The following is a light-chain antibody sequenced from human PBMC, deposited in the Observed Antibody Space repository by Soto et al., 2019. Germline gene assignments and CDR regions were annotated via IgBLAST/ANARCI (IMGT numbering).Light chain of an antibody. CDR1: SSDVGGYNY. CDR2: DVS. V-gene: IGLV2-14*01. CDR3: SSYTSSSTGV. Sequence: QPVLTQPASVSGSPGQSITISCTGTSSDVGGYNYVSWYQQHPGKAPKLMIYDVSNRPSGVSNRFSGSKSGNTASLTISGLQAEDEADYYCSSYTSSSTGVFGTGTKVTFL. J-gene: IGLJ1*01.